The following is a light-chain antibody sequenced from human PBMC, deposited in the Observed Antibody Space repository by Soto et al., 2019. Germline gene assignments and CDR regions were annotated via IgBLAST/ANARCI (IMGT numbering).Light chain of an antibody. Sequence: QSALTQPASVSGSPGQSITISCTGTSSDIGGYNYVSWYQQLPGKVPKLIIYDVSNLPSGVSDRFSGSKSGNAASLTISGLQAEDEADYYCSSYTRTITLYVFGTGTKLTVL. J-gene: IGLJ1*01. V-gene: IGLV2-14*03. CDR2: DVS. CDR1: SSDIGGYNY. CDR3: SSYTRTITLYV.